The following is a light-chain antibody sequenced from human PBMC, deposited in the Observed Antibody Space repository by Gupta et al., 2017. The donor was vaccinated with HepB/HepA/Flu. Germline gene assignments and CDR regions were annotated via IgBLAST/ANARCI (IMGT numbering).Light chain of an antibody. CDR3: QQSYSTPWT. J-gene: IGKJ1*01. Sequence: DIQMTQSPSSLSASVGDRVTITCRASQSISNYLNWYHQEPGKAPKLLMFAASSLQSGVPSRFSGSGSGTDFTLTISSLQPEDFATYYCQQSYSTPWTFGQGTKVEIK. CDR1: QSISNY. CDR2: AAS. V-gene: IGKV1-39*01.